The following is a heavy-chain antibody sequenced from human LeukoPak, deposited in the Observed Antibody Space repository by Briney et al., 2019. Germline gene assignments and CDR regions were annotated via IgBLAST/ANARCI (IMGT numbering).Heavy chain of an antibody. D-gene: IGHD1-26*01. Sequence: GGSLRLSCAASGFTFSNHWMHWVRQTPGKGPVWVSRIKGDGSSISHADSVKGRFTISRDNAKNTLDLQMNNLRVEDTAVYYCVRDGVGAPPFDYWGEGVLVTVSS. CDR1: GFTFSNHW. CDR2: IKGDGSSI. CDR3: VRDGVGAPPFDY. V-gene: IGHV3-74*01. J-gene: IGHJ4*02.